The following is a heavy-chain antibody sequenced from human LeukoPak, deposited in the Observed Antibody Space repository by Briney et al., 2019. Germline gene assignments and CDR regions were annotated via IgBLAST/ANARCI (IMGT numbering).Heavy chain of an antibody. CDR3: ARGLRDGYKIDI. CDR2: INHSGST. CDR1: GGSFSGYY. Sequence: SETLTLTCAVYGGSFSGYYCSWIRQPPGKGLEWIGEINHSGSTNYNPSLKSRVTISVDTSKNQFSLKLSSVTAADTAVYYCARGLRDGYKIDIWGQGTMVTVSS. V-gene: IGHV4-34*01. D-gene: IGHD5-24*01. J-gene: IGHJ3*02.